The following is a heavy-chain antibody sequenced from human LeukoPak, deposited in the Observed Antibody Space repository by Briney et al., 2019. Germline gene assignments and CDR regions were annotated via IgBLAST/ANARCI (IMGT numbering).Heavy chain of an antibody. CDR3: ARAFNDAFDI. Sequence: GGSLRLSCGASGFTFSSYAMSWVRQAPGKGLEWVSAVSDSGGNTYYADSVKGRFTISRDNSKNTLYLQMYSLRAEDTAMYYCARAFNDAFDIWGQGTMVTVSS. V-gene: IGHV3-23*01. CDR1: GFTFSSYA. CDR2: VSDSGGNT. J-gene: IGHJ3*02.